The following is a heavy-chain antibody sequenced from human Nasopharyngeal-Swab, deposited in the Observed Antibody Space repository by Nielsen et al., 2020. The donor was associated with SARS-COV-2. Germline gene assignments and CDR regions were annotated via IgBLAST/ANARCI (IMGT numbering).Heavy chain of an antibody. V-gene: IGHV4-31*02. J-gene: IGHJ6*02. D-gene: IGHD3-3*01. CDR2: IYYSGST. Sequence: WFRQPPGKGLEWIGYIYYSGSTYYNPSLKSRVTISVDTSKNQFSLKLSSVTAADTAVYYCARGARITIFGVVSQLDVWGQGTTVTVSS. CDR3: ARGARITIFGVVSQLDV.